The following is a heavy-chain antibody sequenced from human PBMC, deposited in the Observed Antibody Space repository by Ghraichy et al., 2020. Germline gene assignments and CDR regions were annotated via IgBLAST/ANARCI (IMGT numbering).Heavy chain of an antibody. J-gene: IGHJ4*02. CDR1: GGSMFGYY. Sequence: SETLSLTCTVSGGSMFGYYWSWIRPAGKGLEWIGRVSTTGNPNYCPSLKSRVAMSLDTFKSHFSLRLSSVTAADTAVYYCARSTSLQPFDFWGQGTLVAVSS. CDR3: ARSTSLQPFDF. V-gene: IGHV4-4*07. CDR2: VSTTGNP. D-gene: IGHD5-18*01.